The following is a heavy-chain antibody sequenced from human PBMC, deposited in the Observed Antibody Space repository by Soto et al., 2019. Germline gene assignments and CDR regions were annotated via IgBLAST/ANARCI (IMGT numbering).Heavy chain of an antibody. V-gene: IGHV4-31*03. CDR2: IYYSGST. CDR1: GGSISSGGYY. D-gene: IGHD6-6*01. Sequence: PSETLSLTCTVSGGSISSGGYYWSWIRQHPGKGLEWIGYIYYSGSTYYNPSLKSRVTISVDTSKNQFSLKLSSVTAADTAVYYCARVEAARDYYYYGMDVWGQGTTVTVSS. J-gene: IGHJ6*02. CDR3: ARVEAARDYYYYGMDV.